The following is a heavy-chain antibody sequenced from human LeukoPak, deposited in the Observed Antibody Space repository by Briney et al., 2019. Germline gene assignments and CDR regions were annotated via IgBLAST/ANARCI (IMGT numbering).Heavy chain of an antibody. CDR1: GGSISSSNW. V-gene: IGHV4-4*02. CDR3: AGLWAMAEDFDY. D-gene: IGHD5-18*01. CDR2: IYHSGST. Sequence: SETLSLTCAVSGGSISSSNWWSWVRQPPGKGLEWIGEIYHSGSTNYNPSLKSRVTISVDKSKNQFSLKLSSVTAADTAVYYCAGLWAMAEDFDYWGQGTLVTVSS. J-gene: IGHJ4*02.